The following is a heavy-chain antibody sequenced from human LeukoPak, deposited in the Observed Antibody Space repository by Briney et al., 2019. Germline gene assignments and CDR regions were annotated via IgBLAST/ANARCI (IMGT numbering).Heavy chain of an antibody. CDR2: ISSSSSYI. Sequence: GGSLRLSCAASGFTFSSYNMNWVRQAPGKGLEWVSSISSSSSYIYYADSLKGRFTISRDNAKNSLFLQMNSLRAEDTAVYYCARNLNSWFDPWGQGTLVTVSS. CDR3: ARNLNSWFDP. V-gene: IGHV3-21*01. J-gene: IGHJ5*02. D-gene: IGHD3-9*01. CDR1: GFTFSSYN.